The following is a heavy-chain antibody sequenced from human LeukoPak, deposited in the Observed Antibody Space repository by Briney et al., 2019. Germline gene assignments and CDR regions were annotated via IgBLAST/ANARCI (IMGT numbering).Heavy chain of an antibody. CDR2: ISWNSGSI. D-gene: IGHD2-15*01. CDR1: GFTFDDCA. V-gene: IGHV3-9*03. J-gene: IGHJ4*02. CDR3: AKGGVVVVAATYFDY. Sequence: PGRSLRLSCAASGFTFDDCAMHWVRQAPGKGLEWVSGISWNSGSIGYADSVKGRFTISRDNAKNSLYLQMNSLRAEDMALYYCAKGGVVVVAATYFDYWGQGTLVTVSS.